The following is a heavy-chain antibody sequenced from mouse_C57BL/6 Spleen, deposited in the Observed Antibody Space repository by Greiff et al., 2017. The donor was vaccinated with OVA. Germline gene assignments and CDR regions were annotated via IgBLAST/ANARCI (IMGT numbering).Heavy chain of an antibody. V-gene: IGHV1-54*01. CDR3: ARGGAY. Sequence: QVQLQQSGAELVRPGTSVKVSCKASGYAFTNYLIEWVKQRPGQGLEWIGVINPGSGGTNYNEKFKGKATLTADKSSSTASMQLSSLTSEDSAVYFCARGGAYWGQGTLVTVSA. CDR2: INPGSGGT. J-gene: IGHJ3*01. CDR1: GYAFTNYL.